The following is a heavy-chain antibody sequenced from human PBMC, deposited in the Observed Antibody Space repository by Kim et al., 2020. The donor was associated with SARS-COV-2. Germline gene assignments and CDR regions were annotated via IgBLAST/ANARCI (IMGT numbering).Heavy chain of an antibody. V-gene: IGHV3-53*01. CDR2: IYAGGNT. J-gene: IGHJ6*02. CDR1: GLSVSKSY. Sequence: GGSLRLSCAASGLSVSKSYMSWVRQAPGKGLEWVSVIYAGGNTYFADSVEGRFTLSRDNSKNTLYLQMNNLRPEDTAVYYCARDRRTHDDGDATYYNFGMDVWGQGTMVTVSS. D-gene: IGHD4-17*01. CDR3: ARDRRTHDDGDATYYNFGMDV.